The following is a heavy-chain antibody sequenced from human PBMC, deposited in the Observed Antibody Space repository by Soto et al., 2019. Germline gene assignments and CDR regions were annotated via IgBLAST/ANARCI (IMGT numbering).Heavy chain of an antibody. J-gene: IGHJ5*02. CDR2: INAGNGNT. D-gene: IGHD1-26*01. CDR3: ARDLLGGSYPVFDP. CDR1: GYTFTSYA. Sequence: QVQLVQSGAEVKKPGASVKVSCKASGYTFTSYAMHWVRQAPGQRLERMGWINAGNGNTKYSQKFQGRVTITRDTSASTAYMELSSLRSEDTAVYYCARDLLGGSYPVFDPWGQGTLVTVSS. V-gene: IGHV1-3*01.